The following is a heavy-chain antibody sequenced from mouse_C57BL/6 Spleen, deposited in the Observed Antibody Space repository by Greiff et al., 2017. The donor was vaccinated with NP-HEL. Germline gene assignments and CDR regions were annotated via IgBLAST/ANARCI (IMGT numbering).Heavy chain of an antibody. CDR2: INPSTGGT. Sequence: VQLQQSGPELVKPGASVKISCKASDYSFTGYYMNWVKQSPEKSLEWIGEINPSTGGTTYNQKFKAKATLTVDKSSSTAYMQLKSLTSEDSAVYYCASDGYYLDYWGQGTTLTVSS. V-gene: IGHV1-42*01. CDR3: ASDGYYLDY. CDR1: DYSFTGYY. D-gene: IGHD2-3*01. J-gene: IGHJ2*01.